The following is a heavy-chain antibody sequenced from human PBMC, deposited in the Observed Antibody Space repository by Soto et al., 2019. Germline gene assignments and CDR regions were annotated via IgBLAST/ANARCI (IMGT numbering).Heavy chain of an antibody. J-gene: IGHJ3*02. CDR3: AREYSDAFDI. Sequence: RGSLLLSCASSVFTFSDYYMTWIRQAPGKGLELVSYISSSGTGIYYADSMKGRFTISRDNAKKSLYLQMSSLRAEDTAVYYCAREYSDAFDIWGQGTMVTVSS. CDR2: ISSSGTGI. D-gene: IGHD2-15*01. CDR1: VFTFSDYY. V-gene: IGHV3-11*01.